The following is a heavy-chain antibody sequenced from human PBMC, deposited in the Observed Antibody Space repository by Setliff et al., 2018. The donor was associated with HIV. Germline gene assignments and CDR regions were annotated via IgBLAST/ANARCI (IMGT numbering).Heavy chain of an antibody. CDR1: GYSFTSYW. CDR3: ASRSGRYYYYMDV. Sequence: SGESLKISCKGSGYSFTSYWIGWVRQMPGKGLEWMGIIYPGDSDTRYSPSFQGQVTISADKSISTAYLQWSSLKASDTAMYYCASRSGRYYYYMDVWGKGTTVTVSS. J-gene: IGHJ6*03. V-gene: IGHV5-51*01. CDR2: IYPGDSDT. D-gene: IGHD2-15*01.